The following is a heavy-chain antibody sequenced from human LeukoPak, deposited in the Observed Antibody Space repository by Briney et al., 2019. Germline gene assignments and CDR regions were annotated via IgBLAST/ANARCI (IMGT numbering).Heavy chain of an antibody. CDR3: ARTIVGAAFDY. V-gene: IGHV3-74*01. D-gene: IGHD1-26*01. CDR2: IDGDGSST. Sequence: GGSLRLSCAASGFTFSSYWMHWVRQAPGKGLVWVSRIDGDGSSTSYADSVKGRFTISRGNAKNTLYLQMNSLRAEDTAVYYCARTIVGAAFDYWGQGTLVTVSS. CDR1: GFTFSSYW. J-gene: IGHJ4*02.